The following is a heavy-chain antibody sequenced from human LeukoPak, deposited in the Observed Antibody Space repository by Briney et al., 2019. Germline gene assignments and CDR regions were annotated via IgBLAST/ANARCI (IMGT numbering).Heavy chain of an antibody. D-gene: IGHD1-1*01. CDR1: GGTFSSYA. V-gene: IGHV1-69*13. J-gene: IGHJ5*02. Sequence: SVKVSCKASGGTFSSYAISWVRQAPGQGLEWMGGIIPIFGTANYAQTVQGRVTITADESTSTAYMELSSLRSEDTAVYYCARLEESVVVSGWTNNWFDPWGQGTLVTVSS. CDR3: ARLEESVVVSGWTNNWFDP. CDR2: IIPIFGTA.